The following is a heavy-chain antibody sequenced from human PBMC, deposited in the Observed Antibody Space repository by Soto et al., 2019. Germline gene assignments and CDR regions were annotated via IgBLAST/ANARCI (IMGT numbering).Heavy chain of an antibody. CDR1: GFTFSSYA. CDR2: ISYDGSNK. V-gene: IGHV3-30-3*01. CDR3: ARLSAPVVVAAHYFDY. D-gene: IGHD2-15*01. J-gene: IGHJ4*02. Sequence: PGGSLRLSCAASGFTFSSYAMHWVRQAPGKGLEWVAVISYDGSNKYYADSVKGRFTISRDNSKNTLYLQMNSLRAEDTAVYYCARLSAPVVVAAHYFDYWGQGTLVTVSS.